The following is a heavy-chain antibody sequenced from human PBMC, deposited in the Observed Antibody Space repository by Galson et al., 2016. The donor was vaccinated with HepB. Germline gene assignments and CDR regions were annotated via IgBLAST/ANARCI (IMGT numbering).Heavy chain of an antibody. Sequence: TLSLTCTVSGGSISSGGYYWSWIRQHPGKGLEWIGCIYYSGSTYYNPSLKSRLTMSVDTSKNQFSLKLSSVTAADTAVYYCAREVVVITIWYFDLWGRGTLVTVSS. CDR3: AREVVVITIWYFDL. CDR1: GGSISSGGYY. V-gene: IGHV4-31*03. D-gene: IGHD3-22*01. J-gene: IGHJ2*01. CDR2: IYYSGST.